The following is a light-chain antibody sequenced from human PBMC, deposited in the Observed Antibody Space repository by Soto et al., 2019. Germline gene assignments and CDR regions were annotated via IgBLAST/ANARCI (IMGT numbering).Light chain of an antibody. Sequence: EIVMTQSPATLSVSPGERATLSCRASQSVNSNLAWYQQKPGQAPRLLIYDASTRATGIPARFSGSGSGTEFTLTISSLQSEDFAVYYCQQSNNWPRPFGQGTKVEIK. CDR1: QSVNSN. J-gene: IGKJ1*01. CDR2: DAS. V-gene: IGKV3-15*01. CDR3: QQSNNWPRP.